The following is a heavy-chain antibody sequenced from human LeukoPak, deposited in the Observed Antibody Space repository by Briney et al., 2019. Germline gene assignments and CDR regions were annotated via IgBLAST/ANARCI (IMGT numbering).Heavy chain of an antibody. V-gene: IGHV4-4*07. CDR3: TRSYDSNGYSVGFDF. D-gene: IGHD3-22*01. CDR1: GGSMSSYY. J-gene: IGHJ4*02. Sequence: SETLSLTCTVSGGSMSSYYWSWIRQPAGKGLEWIGRIYTRGTTNYNPSLNSRVTMSVDTYKNQFSLKLSSVTAADTAVYYCTRSYDSNGYSVGFDFWGQGTLVTVSS. CDR2: IYTRGTT.